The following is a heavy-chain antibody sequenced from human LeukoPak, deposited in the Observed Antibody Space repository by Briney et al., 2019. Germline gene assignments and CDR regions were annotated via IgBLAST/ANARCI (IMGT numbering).Heavy chain of an antibody. V-gene: IGHV3-64*01. J-gene: IGHJ4*02. D-gene: IGHD2-15*01. CDR1: GFTFSSSA. Sequence: GGSLRLSCAASGFTFSSSAMHWVRQAPGKGLEYVSAISSNGGTTYYANSVKGRFTISRDNSKNTLYLQMGSLRAEDMAVYYCAGGSYCSGGSCYSAYWGQGTLVTVSS. CDR3: AGGSYCSGGSCYSAY. CDR2: ISSNGGTT.